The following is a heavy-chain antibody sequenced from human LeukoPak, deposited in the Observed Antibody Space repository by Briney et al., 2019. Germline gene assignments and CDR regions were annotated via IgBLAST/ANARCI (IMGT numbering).Heavy chain of an antibody. V-gene: IGHV4-39*01. J-gene: IGHJ5*02. CDR3: ARGLLLWFGELLGGYNWFDP. CDR2: IYYSGST. D-gene: IGHD3-10*01. Sequence: SETLSLTCTVSGGSISSSSYYWGWIRQPPGKGLEWIGSIYYSGSTYYNPSLKSRVTISVDTSKNQFSLKLSSVTAADTAVYYCARGLLLWFGELLGGYNWFDPWGRGTLVTVSS. CDR1: GGSISSSSYY.